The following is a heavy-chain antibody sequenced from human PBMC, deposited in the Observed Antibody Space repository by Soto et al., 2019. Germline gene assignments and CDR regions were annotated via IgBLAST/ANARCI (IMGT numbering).Heavy chain of an antibody. J-gene: IGHJ3*02. CDR3: ARGRGRAFDI. V-gene: IGHV4-31*03. Sequence: QVQLQESGPGLVKPSQTLSLNCSVSGGSINTDDYYWSWIRQHAGQGLEWIGYIFYSGTTYYNPSLKSRISISLDTSKSQFSLEMSSVTAADPSMYYCARGRGRAFDIRGQGTMVTVSS. CDR2: IFYSGTT. CDR1: GGSINTDDYY. D-gene: IGHD3-10*01.